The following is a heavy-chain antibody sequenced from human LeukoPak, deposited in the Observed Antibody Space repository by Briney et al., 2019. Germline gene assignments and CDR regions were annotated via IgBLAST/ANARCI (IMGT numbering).Heavy chain of an antibody. D-gene: IGHD1-26*01. V-gene: IGHV4-38-2*02. CDR1: GYSISSGYY. J-gene: IGHJ4*02. Sequence: SETLSLTCTVSGYSISSGYYWGWIRQPPGKGLEWIGSIYHSGGTYYNPSLKSRVTISVDTSKNQFSLKLSSVTAADTAVYYCARDTRELLGNYFDYWGQGTLVTVSS. CDR2: IYHSGGT. CDR3: ARDTRELLGNYFDY.